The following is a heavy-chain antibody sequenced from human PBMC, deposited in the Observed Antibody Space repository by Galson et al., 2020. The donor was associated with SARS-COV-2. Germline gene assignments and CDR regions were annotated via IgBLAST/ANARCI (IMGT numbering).Heavy chain of an antibody. CDR1: GFTFSSYA. CDR2: ITSSGGNT. J-gene: IGHJ4*02. V-gene: IGHV3-23*01. CDR3: AKEVYCGVDCFYLDY. Sequence: GGSLRLSCAASGFTFSSYAMSWVRQAPGKGPEWVSAITSSGGNTFYTSSVKGRFTISRDNSKNTLYLQMNSLRAEDTALYYCAKEVYCGVDCFYLDYWGQGTLVTVSS. D-gene: IGHD2-21*01.